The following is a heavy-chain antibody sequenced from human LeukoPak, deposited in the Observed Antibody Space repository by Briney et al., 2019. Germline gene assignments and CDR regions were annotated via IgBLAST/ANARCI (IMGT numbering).Heavy chain of an antibody. Sequence: ASVKVSCKASGYTFTSYDISWVRQATGQGLEWMGWMSPNSGNTGYAQEFQGRVTITRNTSISTAYMELSSLRSEDTAAYYCAGGIRYYDFWSGYYSAYYYYYMDVWGKGTTVTVSS. V-gene: IGHV1-8*03. J-gene: IGHJ6*03. CDR3: AGGIRYYDFWSGYYSAYYYYYMDV. D-gene: IGHD3-3*01. CDR2: MSPNSGNT. CDR1: GYTFTSYD.